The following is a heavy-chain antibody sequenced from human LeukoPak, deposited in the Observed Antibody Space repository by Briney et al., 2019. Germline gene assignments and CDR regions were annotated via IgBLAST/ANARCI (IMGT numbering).Heavy chain of an antibody. J-gene: IGHJ4*02. Sequence: ASVKVSCKFSGYTLTELSMHWVRQAPGKGLEWMGGFDPEYGVTIYAQKFQGRVTMTEDTSTDTDYMELSSLRSEDTAAHYCATGTGPQLDYYFDYWGQGTLVTVSS. CDR1: GYTLTELS. CDR2: FDPEYGVT. D-gene: IGHD6-13*01. CDR3: ATGTGPQLDYYFDY. V-gene: IGHV1-24*01.